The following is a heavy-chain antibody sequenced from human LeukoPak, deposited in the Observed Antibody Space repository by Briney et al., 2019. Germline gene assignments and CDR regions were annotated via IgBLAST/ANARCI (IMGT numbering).Heavy chain of an antibody. CDR3: VKGRDYYFDY. CDR1: GFTVSSNY. Sequence: GGSLRLSCAASGFTVSSNYMSWVRQAPGKGLEWVAFIRYDGTEKYYADSVEGRFALSRDNSKNTLYLQMNSLRPEDTGLYYCVKGRDYYFDYWGQGTLVTVSS. D-gene: IGHD3/OR15-3a*01. V-gene: IGHV3-30*02. CDR2: IRYDGTEK. J-gene: IGHJ4*02.